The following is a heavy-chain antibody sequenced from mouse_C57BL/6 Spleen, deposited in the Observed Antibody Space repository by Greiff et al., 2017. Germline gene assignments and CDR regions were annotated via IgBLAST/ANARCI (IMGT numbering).Heavy chain of an antibody. V-gene: IGHV1-54*01. J-gene: IGHJ4*01. CDR1: GYAFTNYL. CDR3: ARVYYGYDGYAMDY. CDR2: INPGSGGT. Sequence: QVQLQQSGAELVRPGTSVKVSCKASGYAFTNYLIEWVKQRPGQGLEWIGVINPGSGGTNYNQKFKGKSTLTVDKSSSTAYMQLSSLTSEDSAVYYCARVYYGYDGYAMDYWGQGTSVTVSS. D-gene: IGHD2-2*01.